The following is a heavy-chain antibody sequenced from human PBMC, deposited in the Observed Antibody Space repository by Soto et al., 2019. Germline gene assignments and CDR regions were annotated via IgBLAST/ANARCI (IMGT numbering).Heavy chain of an antibody. J-gene: IGHJ4*02. CDR3: ARRFWTGSIGYFDY. D-gene: IGHD3-3*01. Sequence: ASVKVSCKASGGTFSSYAISWVRQAPGQGLEWMGGIIPIFGTANYAQKFQGRVTITADESTSTAYMELSSLRSEDTAVYYCARRFWTGSIGYFDYWGQGTLVTVSS. CDR2: IIPIFGTA. CDR1: GGTFSSYA. V-gene: IGHV1-69*13.